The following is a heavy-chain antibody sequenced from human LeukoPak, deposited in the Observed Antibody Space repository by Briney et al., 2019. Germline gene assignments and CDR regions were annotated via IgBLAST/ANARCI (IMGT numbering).Heavy chain of an antibody. D-gene: IGHD2-15*01. CDR3: ARCTSGGSALDV. CDR2: VYFSGDT. Sequence: SETLSLTCTVSRGSVTSYYWSWIRQPPGKGLEWIGDVYFSGDTKYNPSLQSRVTISLDTSQNQFSLRLRSVTAADTAVYYCARCTSGGSALDVWGKGTTVTVSS. V-gene: IGHV4-59*02. J-gene: IGHJ6*04. CDR1: RGSVTSYY.